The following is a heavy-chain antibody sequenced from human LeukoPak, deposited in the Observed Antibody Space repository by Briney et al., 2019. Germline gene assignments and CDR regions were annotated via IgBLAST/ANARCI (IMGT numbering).Heavy chain of an antibody. CDR2: ISGSGSSI. CDR1: GFTFSIYA. D-gene: IGHD6-13*01. V-gene: IGHV3-23*01. J-gene: IGHJ4*02. CDR3: AKDMQGIAAAAHKFEY. Sequence: GGSLRLSCAASGFTFSIYAMTWVRQAPGKGLEWVSVISGSGSSIYYADSVKGRFTISRDNSKNTVYLQMNSLRAEDTAAYYCAKDMQGIAAAAHKFEYWGQGTLVTVSS.